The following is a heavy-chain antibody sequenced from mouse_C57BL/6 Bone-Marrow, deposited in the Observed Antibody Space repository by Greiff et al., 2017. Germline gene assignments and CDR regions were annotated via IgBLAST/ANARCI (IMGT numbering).Heavy chain of an antibody. J-gene: IGHJ3*01. D-gene: IGHD3-2*02. Sequence: QVQLQQPGAELVMPGASVKLSCKASGYTFTSYWMHWVKQRPGQGLEWIGEIDPSDSYTNYNQKFKGESTLTVDKSSSTAYMQLSSLTSEDSAVYYCAKTAQAWEFAYWGQGTLVTVSA. CDR1: GYTFTSYW. CDR2: IDPSDSYT. V-gene: IGHV1-69*01. CDR3: AKTAQAWEFAY.